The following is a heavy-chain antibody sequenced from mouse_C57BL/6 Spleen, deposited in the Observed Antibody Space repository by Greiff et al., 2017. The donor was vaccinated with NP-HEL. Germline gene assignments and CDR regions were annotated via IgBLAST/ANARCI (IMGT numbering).Heavy chain of an antibody. J-gene: IGHJ4*01. V-gene: IGHV7-3*01. D-gene: IGHD2-5*01. Sequence: EVMLVESGGGLVQPGGSLSLSCAASGFTFTDYYMSWVRQPPGKALEWLGFIRNKANGYTTEYSASVKGRFTISRDNSQSILYLQMNALRAEDSATYYCARPLYSNYDYAMDYWGQGTSVTVSS. CDR2: IRNKANGYTT. CDR1: GFTFTDYY. CDR3: ARPLYSNYDYAMDY.